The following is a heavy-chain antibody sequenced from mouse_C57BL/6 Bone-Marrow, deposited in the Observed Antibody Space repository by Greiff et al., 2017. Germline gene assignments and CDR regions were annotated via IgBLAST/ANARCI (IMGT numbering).Heavy chain of an antibody. J-gene: IGHJ3*01. CDR2: IYPKSGNT. Sequence: QVQLQQSGAELARPGASVKLSCKASGYTFTSYGISGVKQRTGQGLEGIGEIYPKSGNTYYNEKFKGKATLTADKSSSTAYMELRSLTSEDSAVYFCARNTTVPFAYWGQGTLVTVSA. CDR1: GYTFTSYG. CDR3: ARNTTVPFAY. V-gene: IGHV1-81*01. D-gene: IGHD1-1*01.